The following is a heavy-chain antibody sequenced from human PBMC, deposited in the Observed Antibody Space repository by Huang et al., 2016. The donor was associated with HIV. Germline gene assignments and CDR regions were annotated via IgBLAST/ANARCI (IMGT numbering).Heavy chain of an antibody. CDR1: GSSISSSYY. J-gene: IGHJ4*02. CDR3: ARPLTGTTALGY. Sequence: QLQLQESGPGLVKPSETLSLTCTVSGSSISSSYYWGWIRQPPGKGLEWIGNIYYIGNNAYNPALKSRVTISVDTSKKHISLKEDSVTAADTAVYYCARPLTGTTALGYWGQGTLVTVSS. V-gene: IGHV4-39*01. D-gene: IGHD1-20*01. CDR2: IYYIGNN.